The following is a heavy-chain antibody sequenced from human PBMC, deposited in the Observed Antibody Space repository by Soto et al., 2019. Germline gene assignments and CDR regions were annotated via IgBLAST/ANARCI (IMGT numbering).Heavy chain of an antibody. CDR3: GRAALGA. Sequence: GGGLGCCSISWVRQAPGQGLEWMGGIIPIFGTANYAQKFQGRVTITADESTSTAYMELSSLRSEDTAVNYCGRAALGARGQRTPDPVTS. D-gene: IGHD6-13*01. J-gene: IGHJ6*01. V-gene: IGHV1-69*01. CDR1: GGGLGCCS. CDR2: IIPIFGTA.